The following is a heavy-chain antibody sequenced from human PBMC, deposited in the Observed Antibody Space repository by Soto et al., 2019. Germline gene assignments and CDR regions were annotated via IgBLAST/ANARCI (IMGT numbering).Heavy chain of an antibody. Sequence: GASVKVSCKASGGTFSSYAISWVRQAPGQGLEWMGGIIPIFGTANYAQKFQGRVTITADESTTTAYMELSSLGSEDTALYYCAREGFYYDTSGYFNYWFDPWGQGTTVTVSS. D-gene: IGHD3-22*01. J-gene: IGHJ5*02. CDR3: AREGFYYDTSGYFNYWFDP. CDR1: GGTFSSYA. V-gene: IGHV1-69*13. CDR2: IIPIFGTA.